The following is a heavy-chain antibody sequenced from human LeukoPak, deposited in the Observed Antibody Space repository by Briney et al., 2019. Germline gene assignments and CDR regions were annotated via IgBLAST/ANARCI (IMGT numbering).Heavy chain of an antibody. CDR1: GFTFSSYS. J-gene: IGHJ3*02. CDR2: ISSSSSYI. V-gene: IGHV3-21*01. CDR3: AREDASVPNYYDSSGYRRGAFDI. Sequence: PGGSLRLSCAASGFTFSSYSMNWVRQAPGKGLEWVSSISSSSSYIYYADSVKGRFTISRDNAKNSLYLQMNSLRAEDTAVYYCAREDASVPNYYDSSGYRRGAFDIWGQGTMVTVSS. D-gene: IGHD3-22*01.